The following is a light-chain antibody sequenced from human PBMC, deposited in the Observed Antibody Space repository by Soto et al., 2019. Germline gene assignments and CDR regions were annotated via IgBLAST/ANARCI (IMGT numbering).Light chain of an antibody. Sequence: AIQLTQSPSSLSASVGDTVSITCRASHDIVSSLAWYQQKSGKPPKLLIYSASALDTGVPSRFSGTGSGTDFTLSITILQPEDFATYYCQQFKTYPVTFGQGTRLDIK. V-gene: IGKV1-13*02. J-gene: IGKJ5*01. CDR3: QQFKTYPVT. CDR2: SAS. CDR1: HDIVSS.